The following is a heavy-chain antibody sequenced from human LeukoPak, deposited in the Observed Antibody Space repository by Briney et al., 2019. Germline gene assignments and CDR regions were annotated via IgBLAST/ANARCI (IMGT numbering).Heavy chain of an antibody. Sequence: GGSLRLSCAASGFPFTNSWMSWVRLPPGKGLEWVANIKHDGSERYYVDSVKGRFTISRDNAKNSVYLQMSSLRAEDTALYYCARDGGTVTTHWGQGTLVTVSS. D-gene: IGHD4-17*01. V-gene: IGHV3-7*05. CDR3: ARDGGTVTTH. CDR2: IKHDGSER. J-gene: IGHJ4*02. CDR1: GFPFTNSW.